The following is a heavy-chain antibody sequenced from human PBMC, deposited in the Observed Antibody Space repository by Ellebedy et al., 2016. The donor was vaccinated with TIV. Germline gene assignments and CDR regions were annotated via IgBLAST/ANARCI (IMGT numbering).Heavy chain of an antibody. CDR1: GFTFSSYS. CDR2: ISNSDTI. CDR3: AATGINMIVD. Sequence: GESLKISCAASGFTFSSYSMNWVRQAPGKGLEWVSYISNSDTIYYADLVRGRFTISRDKAKKSVYLQMNSLRVEDTAVYYCAATGINMIVDWGQGTLVTVSS. J-gene: IGHJ4*02. D-gene: IGHD3-22*01. V-gene: IGHV3-48*01.